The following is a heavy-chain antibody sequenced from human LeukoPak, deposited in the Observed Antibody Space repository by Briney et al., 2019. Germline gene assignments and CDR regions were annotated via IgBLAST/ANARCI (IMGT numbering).Heavy chain of an antibody. CDR1: GYTLTGYY. D-gene: IGHD6-13*01. Sequence: GASVKVSCKASGYTLTGYYMHWVRQAPGQGLEWMGWINPNSGGTDYAQKFQGRVTMTLDSSISTAYMELTSLSSDDTAVYYCVRGGINSWTKPYFFDYWGQGTLVTVSS. V-gene: IGHV1-2*02. CDR3: VRGGINSWTKPYFFDY. CDR2: INPNSGGT. J-gene: IGHJ4*02.